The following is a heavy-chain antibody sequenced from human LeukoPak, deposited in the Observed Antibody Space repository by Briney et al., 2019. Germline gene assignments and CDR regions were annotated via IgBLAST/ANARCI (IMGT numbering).Heavy chain of an antibody. V-gene: IGHV3-7*01. CDR1: GFTFSGFW. CDR2: IKQDGSEK. Sequence: GGSLRLSCTASGFTFSGFWMGWVRQAPRKGLEWVAHIKQDGSEKYYVDSVKGRFTISRDNAENSLFLQMNSLRAEDTSVYYCARGNFGDYDWGQGTLVTVPS. D-gene: IGHD4-17*01. CDR3: ARGNFGDYD. J-gene: IGHJ4*02.